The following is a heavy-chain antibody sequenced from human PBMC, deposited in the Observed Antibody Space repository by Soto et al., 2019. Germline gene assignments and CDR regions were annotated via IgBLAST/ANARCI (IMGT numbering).Heavy chain of an antibody. CDR1: GFSGNTSQ. D-gene: IGHD3-10*01. V-gene: IGHV3-53*01. J-gene: IGHJ5*02. CDR2: IFIGGTT. Sequence: GGSLRLSCTAPGFSGNTSQMPWVRQAPGKGLEWVSVIFIGGTTQYAESVKGRFTISRDISENTVVLQMNSVRAEDTAVYYCARLGPYASGTYSFRHNRFDP. CDR3: ARLGPYASGTYSFRHNRFDP.